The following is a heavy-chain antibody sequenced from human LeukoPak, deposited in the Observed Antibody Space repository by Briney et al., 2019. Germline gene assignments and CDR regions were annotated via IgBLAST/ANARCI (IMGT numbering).Heavy chain of an antibody. V-gene: IGHV4-31*03. J-gene: IGHJ6*02. Sequence: SETLSLTCTVSGGSISSGGYYCSWIRQHPGKGLEWIGYIYYSGSTYYNPSLKSRVTISVDTSKNQFSLKLSSVTAADTAVYYCARGPLAAAGTLTYYYGMDVWGQGTTVTVSS. D-gene: IGHD6-13*01. CDR2: IYYSGST. CDR1: GGSISSGGYY. CDR3: ARGPLAAAGTLTYYYGMDV.